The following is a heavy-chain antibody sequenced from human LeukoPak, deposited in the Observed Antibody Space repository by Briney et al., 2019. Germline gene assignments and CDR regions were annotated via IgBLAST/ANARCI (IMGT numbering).Heavy chain of an antibody. CDR2: IYYSGST. V-gene: IGHV4-59*12. D-gene: IGHD7-27*01. Sequence: SETLSLTCTVSGGSISSYYWSWIRQPPGKGLEWIGYIYYSGSTNYNPSLKSRVTMSVDTSMNQFSLKLSSVTAADTAVYYCARGALGISYFDYWGQGTLVTVSS. J-gene: IGHJ4*02. CDR1: GGSISSYY. CDR3: ARGALGISYFDY.